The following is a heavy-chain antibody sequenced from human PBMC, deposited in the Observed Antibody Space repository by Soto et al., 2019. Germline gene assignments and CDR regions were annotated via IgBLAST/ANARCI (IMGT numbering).Heavy chain of an antibody. CDR1: SGYRNRFS. CDR3: AREGSHSAYNAAIGIQLCSFDR. D-gene: IGHD1-1*01. Sequence: SQTRSQKCTVGSGYRNRFSWSWEGKTAGKGLEWIGRIFANGDTDYSPSLKSRVTLSVDTSKNQISLNLTSVTAADMAVYYCAREGSHSAYNAAIGIQLCSFDRGVQVLPFTVSS. CDR2: IFANGDT. V-gene: IGHV4-4*07. J-gene: IGHJ5*02.